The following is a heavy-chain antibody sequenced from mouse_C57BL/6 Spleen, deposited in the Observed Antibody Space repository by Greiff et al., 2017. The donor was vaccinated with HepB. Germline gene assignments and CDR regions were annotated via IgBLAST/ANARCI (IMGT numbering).Heavy chain of an antibody. CDR1: GYAFSSYW. CDR3: ATYYSNWGFAY. CDR2: IYPGDGDT. Sequence: VQLQQSGAELVKPGASVEISCKASGYAFSSYWMNWVKQRPGKGLEWIGQIYPGDGDTNYNGKFKGKATLTADKSSSTAYMQLSSLTSEDAAVYFCATYYSNWGFAYWGQGTLVTVSA. J-gene: IGHJ3*01. D-gene: IGHD2-5*01. V-gene: IGHV1-80*01.